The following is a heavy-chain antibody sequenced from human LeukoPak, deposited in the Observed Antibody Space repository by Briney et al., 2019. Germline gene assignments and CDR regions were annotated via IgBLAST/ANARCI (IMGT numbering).Heavy chain of an antibody. Sequence: SETLSLTCAVYGGSFSGYYWSWIRQPPGKGLEWSGEINHSGSTNYNPSLKSRVTISVDTSKNQFSLKLSSVTAADTAVYYCARGLKGYYYGSGSYYNRDYYYYYYMDVWGKGTTVTVSS. CDR3: ARGLKGYYYGSGSYYNRDYYYYYYMDV. D-gene: IGHD3-10*01. CDR2: INHSGST. CDR1: GGSFSGYY. V-gene: IGHV4-34*01. J-gene: IGHJ6*03.